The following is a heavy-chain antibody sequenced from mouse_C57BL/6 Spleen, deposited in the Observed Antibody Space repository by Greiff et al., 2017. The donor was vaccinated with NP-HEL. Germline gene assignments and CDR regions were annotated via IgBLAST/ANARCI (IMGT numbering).Heavy chain of an antibody. CDR1: GYTFTSYW. V-gene: IGHV1-59*01. CDR2: IDPSDSYT. D-gene: IGHD2-3*01. J-gene: IGHJ2*01. CDR3: ASLDGYYGY. Sequence: QVQLQQPGAELVRPGTSVKLSCKASGYTFTSYWMHWVKQRPGQGLEWIGVIDPSDSYTNYNQKFKGKATLTVDTSSSTAYMQLSSLTSEDSAVYYCASLDGYYGYWGQGTTLTVSS.